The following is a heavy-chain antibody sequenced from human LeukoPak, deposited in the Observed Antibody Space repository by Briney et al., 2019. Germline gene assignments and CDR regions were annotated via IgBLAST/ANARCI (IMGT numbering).Heavy chain of an antibody. Sequence: SETLSLTCAVYGGSFSVYYWRCIPDPPARALECVGELHHRGNTKHNPSLKSRVTISVDTSKNQFSLKLSSVTAADTAMYYCARRGGYSSSRPRYFDYWGQGTLVTVSS. D-gene: IGHD6-13*01. CDR3: ARRGGYSSSRPRYFDY. CDR2: LHHRGNT. J-gene: IGHJ4*02. V-gene: IGHV4-34*01. CDR1: GGSFSVYY.